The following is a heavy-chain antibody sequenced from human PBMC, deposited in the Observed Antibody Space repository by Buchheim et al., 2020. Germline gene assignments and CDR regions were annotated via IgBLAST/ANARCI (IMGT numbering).Heavy chain of an antibody. CDR3: ARGRYIAAAGVLVFYAGPVYFDY. CDR2: INHSGST. CDR1: GGSFSGYY. D-gene: IGHD6-13*01. J-gene: IGHJ4*02. V-gene: IGHV4-34*01. Sequence: QVQLQQWGAGLLKPSETLSLTCAVYGGSFSGYYWSWIRQPPGKGLEWIGEINHSGSTNYNPSLKSRVTISVDTSKNQFSLKLSSVTAADTAVYYCARGRYIAAAGVLVFYAGPVYFDYWGQGTL.